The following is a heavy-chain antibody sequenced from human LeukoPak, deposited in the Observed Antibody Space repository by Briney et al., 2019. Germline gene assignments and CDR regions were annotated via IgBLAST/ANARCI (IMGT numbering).Heavy chain of an antibody. CDR1: GFTFSSYA. D-gene: IGHD1-14*01. Sequence: GGSLRLSCAASGFTFSSYAMSWVRQAPGKGLEWVSAISGSGGSTYYADSVKGRFTISRDNSKNTLYLQMNSLRAEDTAVYYCAKGTGNYYYYGMDVWGQGTTVTVSS. CDR2: ISGSGGST. CDR3: AKGTGNYYYYGMDV. J-gene: IGHJ6*02. V-gene: IGHV3-23*01.